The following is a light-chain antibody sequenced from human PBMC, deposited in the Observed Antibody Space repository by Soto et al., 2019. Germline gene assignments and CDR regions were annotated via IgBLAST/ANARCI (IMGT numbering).Light chain of an antibody. CDR2: DAS. Sequence: EILFTQSPATLSLSPGERATLSCRASQSVSSYLAWYRQKPGQAPRLLIYDASNRATGIPARFSGSGSGTDFTLPISSLEPEDFAVDYCQQYNNWTWTFGQGTKVDIK. CDR1: QSVSSY. V-gene: IGKV3-11*01. CDR3: QQYNNWTWT. J-gene: IGKJ1*01.